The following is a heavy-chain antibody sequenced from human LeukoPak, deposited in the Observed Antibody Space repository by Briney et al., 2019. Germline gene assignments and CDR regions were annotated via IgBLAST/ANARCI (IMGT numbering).Heavy chain of an antibody. V-gene: IGHV1-18*01. D-gene: IGHD3-22*01. J-gene: IGHJ3*02. CDR2: ISAYNGNT. Sequence: ASVKVSCKASGYTFTSYGISWVRQAPGQGLEWMGWISAYNGNTNYAQKLQGRVTMTTDTSTSTAYMELRSLRSDDTAVYYCARGPFSYYDSSGYHPGAFDIWGQGTMVTVSS. CDR1: GYTFTSYG. CDR3: ARGPFSYYDSSGYHPGAFDI.